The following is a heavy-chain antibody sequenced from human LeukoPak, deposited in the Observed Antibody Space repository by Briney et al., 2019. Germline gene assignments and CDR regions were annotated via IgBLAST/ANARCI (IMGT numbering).Heavy chain of an antibody. D-gene: IGHD4-17*01. CDR3: ARDQQSDGDYDAFDI. Sequence: PGGSLRLSCAASGFTFSDYYMSWIRQAPGKGLEWVSYISSSGSTIYYADSVKGRFTISRDNAKNSLYLQMNSLRAEDTAVYYCARDQQSDGDYDAFDIWGQGTMVTVSS. V-gene: IGHV3-11*04. CDR1: GFTFSDYY. CDR2: ISSSGSTI. J-gene: IGHJ3*02.